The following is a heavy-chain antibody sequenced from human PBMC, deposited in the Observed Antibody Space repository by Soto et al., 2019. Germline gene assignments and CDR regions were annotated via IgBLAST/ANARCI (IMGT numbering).Heavy chain of an antibody. CDR3: ARGQLLWFGELLSSNWFDP. CDR2: INHSGST. D-gene: IGHD3-10*01. V-gene: IGHV4-34*01. J-gene: IGHJ5*02. Sequence: QVQLQQWGAGLLKPSETLSLTCAVYGGSFSGYYWSWIRQPPGKGLEWIGEINHSGSTNYNPSLRSRVTISVDTSKNQFSLKLSSVTAADTAVYYCARGQLLWFGELLSSNWFDPWGQGTLVTVSS. CDR1: GGSFSGYY.